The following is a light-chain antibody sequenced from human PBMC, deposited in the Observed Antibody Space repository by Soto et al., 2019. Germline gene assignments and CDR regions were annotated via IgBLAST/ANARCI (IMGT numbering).Light chain of an antibody. CDR1: QSISSW. Sequence: DIQMTQSPSTLSASVGDRVTITCRASQSISSWLAWYQQKPGKAPTLLIYKASSLESGVPSRFSGSGAWTAFTLTISSLQPDDFTTDYCQQYNSYWTFGQGTKVEIK. CDR3: QQYNSYWT. J-gene: IGKJ1*01. CDR2: KAS. V-gene: IGKV1-5*03.